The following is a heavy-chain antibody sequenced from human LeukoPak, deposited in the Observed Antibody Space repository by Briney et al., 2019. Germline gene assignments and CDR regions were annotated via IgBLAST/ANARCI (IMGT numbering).Heavy chain of an antibody. CDR2: ISGSGGST. CDR1: GFTFSSYA. V-gene: IGHV3-23*01. CDR3: ARWGNDYSQFDS. Sequence: GGSLRLSCAASGFTFSSYAMSWVRQAPGKGLEWVSAISGSGGSTYYADSVKGRFTISRDNSKNTLYLQMNSLRTEDTAVYFCARWGNDYSQFDSWGQGTLVTVS. D-gene: IGHD4-11*01. J-gene: IGHJ4*02.